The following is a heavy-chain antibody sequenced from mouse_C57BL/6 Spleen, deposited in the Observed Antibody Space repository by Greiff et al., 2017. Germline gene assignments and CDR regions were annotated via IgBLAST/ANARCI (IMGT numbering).Heavy chain of an antibody. CDR1: GYTFTDYY. CDR3: ALEGYYYGEGAY. V-gene: IGHV1-26*01. Sequence: EVQLQQSGPELVKPGASVKISCKASGYTFTDYYMNWVKQSHGKSLEWIGDINPNNGGTSYNQKFKGKATLTVDKSSSTAYMELRSLTSEDSAVYYCALEGYYYGEGAYWGQGTLVTVSA. CDR2: INPNNGGT. J-gene: IGHJ3*01. D-gene: IGHD1-1*01.